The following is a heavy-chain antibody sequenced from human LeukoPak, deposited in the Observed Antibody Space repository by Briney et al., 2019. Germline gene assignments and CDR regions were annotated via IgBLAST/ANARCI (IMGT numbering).Heavy chain of an antibody. CDR3: ARGRSSGYYPGGDY. V-gene: IGHV4-39*01. Sequence: PSETLSLTCTVSGGSISSSSYYWGWLRQPPGTGLEWIGSIYYSGSTYYNPSLKSRVTIFVDTSKNQFSLKLSSVTAADTAVYYCARGRSSGYYPGGDYWGQGTLVTVSS. J-gene: IGHJ4*02. CDR2: IYYSGST. D-gene: IGHD3-22*01. CDR1: GGSISSSSYY.